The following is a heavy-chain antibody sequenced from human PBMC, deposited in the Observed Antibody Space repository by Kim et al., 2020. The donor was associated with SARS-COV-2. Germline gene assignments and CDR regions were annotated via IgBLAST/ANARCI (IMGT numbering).Heavy chain of an antibody. D-gene: IGHD3-16*02. CDR3: SRGVVSCVSLVYFD. CDR1: GFTFSSSG. CDR2: ISSSSSYI. Sequence: GGSLRLSCAASGFTFSSSGMHWVRQAPGKGLEWVSYISSSSSYIYYADSAKGRFTISRDNAKNSLYLQMNSLRVEDTAVYDCSRGVVSCVSLVYFD. V-gene: IGHV3-21*05. J-gene: IGHJ3*01.